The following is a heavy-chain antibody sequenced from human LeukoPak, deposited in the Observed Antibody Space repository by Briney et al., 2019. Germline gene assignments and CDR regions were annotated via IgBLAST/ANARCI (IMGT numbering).Heavy chain of an antibody. CDR3: ARDLEQSSMRVVFHWFDP. CDR1: GGTFRRYA. J-gene: IGHJ5*02. Sequence: SVTVSCKASGGTFRRYALLGVRQPPGQELAGMGRIIHFLGIADYPQKFRGRVTITADKSTSTAYMEVSSLSSEDTAGYYCARDLEQSSMRVVFHWFDPWGEGTLVTDCS. D-gene: IGHD3-22*01. V-gene: IGHV1-69*04. CDR2: IIHFLGIA.